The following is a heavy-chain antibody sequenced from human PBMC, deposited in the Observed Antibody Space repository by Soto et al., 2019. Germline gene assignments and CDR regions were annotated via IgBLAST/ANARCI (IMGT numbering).Heavy chain of an antibody. CDR3: VDEYYYYGMDV. V-gene: IGHV1-69*01. CDR2: IIPIFGTA. J-gene: IGHJ6*02. Sequence: QVQLVQSGAEVKKPGSSVKVSCKASGGTFSSYAISWVRQAPGQGLEWMGGIIPIFGTANYAQKFQGRVTITADESTSTAYMELSSLRSDDTAVYYCVDEYYYYGMDVWGQGTTVTVSS. CDR1: GGTFSSYA.